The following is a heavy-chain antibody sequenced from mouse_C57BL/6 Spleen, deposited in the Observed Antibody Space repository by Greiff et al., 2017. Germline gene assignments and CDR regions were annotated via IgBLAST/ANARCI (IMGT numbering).Heavy chain of an antibody. Sequence: EVQLVESGPGLVKPSQSLSLTCSVTGYSITSGYYWNWIRRFPGNKLEWMGYISYDGSNNYNPSLKNQISITRDTSKNQFFLKLNSVTTEDTATYYCASLNGDWFAYWGQGTLVTVSA. CDR3: ASLNGDWFAY. J-gene: IGHJ3*01. D-gene: IGHD1-1*01. CDR1: GYSITSGYY. CDR2: ISYDGSN. V-gene: IGHV3-6*01.